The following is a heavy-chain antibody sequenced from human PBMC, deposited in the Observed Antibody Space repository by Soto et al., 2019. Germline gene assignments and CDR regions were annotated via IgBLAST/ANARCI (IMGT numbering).Heavy chain of an antibody. CDR2: INSDGSST. Sequence: PGGSLRLSCAASGFTFSSYWMHWVRQAPGKGLVWDSRINSDGSSTSYADSVKGRFTISRDNAKNTLYLQMNSLRAEDTAVYYCARDRITMVRGVTHYYGMDVWGQGTTVTVSS. CDR1: GFTFSSYW. J-gene: IGHJ6*02. D-gene: IGHD3-10*01. V-gene: IGHV3-74*01. CDR3: ARDRITMVRGVTHYYGMDV.